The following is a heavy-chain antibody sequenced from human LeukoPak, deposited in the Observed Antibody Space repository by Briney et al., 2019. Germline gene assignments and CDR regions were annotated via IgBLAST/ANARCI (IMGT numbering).Heavy chain of an antibody. D-gene: IGHD5-18*01. CDR3: ARATERIQLWLQTNSYYYGMDV. V-gene: IGHV1-69*13. CDR2: IIPIFGTA. CDR1: GGTFSSYA. J-gene: IGHJ6*02. Sequence: GASVKVSCKASGGTFSSYAISWVRHAPGQGLEWMGGIIPIFGTANYAQKFQGRVTITADESTSTAYMELSSLRSEDTAVYYCARATERIQLWLQTNSYYYGMDVWGQGTTLTVSS.